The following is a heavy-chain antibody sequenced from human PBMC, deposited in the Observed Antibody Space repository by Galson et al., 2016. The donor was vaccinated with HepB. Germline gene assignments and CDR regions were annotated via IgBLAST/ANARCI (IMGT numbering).Heavy chain of an antibody. V-gene: IGHV3-30-3*01. D-gene: IGHD3-22*01. Sequence: SLRLSCAASGFTFSKYAMHWVRQAPGKGLEWVALISYDGNNKYSADSVKGRFSVSRDNSKNTLYLQLNSLRAEDTALCYCTREYYDSSGYPFDIWGQGTMVTVSS. CDR3: TREYYDSSGYPFDI. CDR2: ISYDGNNK. CDR1: GFTFSKYA. J-gene: IGHJ3*02.